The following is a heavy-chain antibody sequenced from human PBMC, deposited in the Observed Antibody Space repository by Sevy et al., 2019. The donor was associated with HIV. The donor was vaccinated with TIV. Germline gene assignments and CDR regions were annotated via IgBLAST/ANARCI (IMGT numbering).Heavy chain of an antibody. CDR3: ARPDLSGWYFDF. D-gene: IGHD6-19*01. J-gene: IGHJ4*01. V-gene: IGHV3-48*01. CDR2: LSSSSDSSRTL. CDR1: GFTFSSYS. Sequence: GGSLRLSCVASGFTFSSYSMNWVHRAPGKGLEWVSYLSSSSDSSRTLYYADSVKGRFSISRDNAKNSVHLQMTSLRVEDTAVYYCARPDLSGWYFDFWGHGTLVTVSS.